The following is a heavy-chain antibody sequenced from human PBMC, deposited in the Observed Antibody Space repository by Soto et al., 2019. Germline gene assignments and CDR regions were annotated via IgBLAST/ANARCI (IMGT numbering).Heavy chain of an antibody. D-gene: IGHD3-9*01. V-gene: IGHV3-48*02. J-gene: IGHJ4*02. CDR1: GFTFSSYS. CDR3: ARINILLTGYLIDY. Sequence: GGSLRLSCAASGFTFSSYSMNWVRQAPGKGLEWVSYISSSSSTIYYADSVKGRFTISRDNAKNSLYLQMNSLRDEDTAVYYCARINILLTGYLIDYWGQGTLVTVSS. CDR2: ISSSSSTI.